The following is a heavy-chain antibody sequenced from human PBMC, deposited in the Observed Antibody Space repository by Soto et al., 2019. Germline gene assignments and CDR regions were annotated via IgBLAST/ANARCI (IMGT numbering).Heavy chain of an antibody. CDR3: ARGTLQVVLYYFDY. CDR2: IYYSGST. J-gene: IGHJ4*02. Sequence: QVQLQESGPGLVKPSQTLSLTCTVSGGSISSGGYYWSWIRQHPGKGLEWIGYIYYSGSTYYNPSLKSRVTISVDTSKTQFSLKLSSVTAADTAVYYCARGTLQVVLYYFDYWGQGTLVTVSS. CDR1: GGSISSGGYY. V-gene: IGHV4-31*03.